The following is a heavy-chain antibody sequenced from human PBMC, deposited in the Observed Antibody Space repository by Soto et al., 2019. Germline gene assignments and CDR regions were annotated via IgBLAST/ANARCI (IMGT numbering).Heavy chain of an antibody. Sequence: SQILSLTCVFSGDTVSSKSAAWNWIRQSPSRGLDWLGRTYYRSNWSNDYAVSVKSRININPDTSKNQFSLHLYSVTPEDSAVYSCAGVSWFRGMDVWGQGAPVPV. CDR3: AGVSWFRGMDV. D-gene: IGHD3-10*01. J-gene: IGHJ6*02. V-gene: IGHV6-1*01. CDR1: GDTVSSKSAA. CDR2: TYYRSNWSN.